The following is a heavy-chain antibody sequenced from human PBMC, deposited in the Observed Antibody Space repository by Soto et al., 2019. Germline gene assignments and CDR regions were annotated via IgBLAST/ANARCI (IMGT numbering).Heavy chain of an antibody. CDR3: AKTNSSGPYYAMDV. J-gene: IGHJ6*02. V-gene: IGHV1-3*04. CDR1: EYTFFTYS. CDR2: INTGDGNT. Sequence: ASVKVSCKAYEYTFFTYSMHWVRQAPGQRLERMGWINTGDGNTKYSQNFQGRVTITRDTSASTAYVELSSLRSEDTAVYYCAKTNSSGPYYAMDVWGQGTTVTVSS. D-gene: IGHD6-25*01.